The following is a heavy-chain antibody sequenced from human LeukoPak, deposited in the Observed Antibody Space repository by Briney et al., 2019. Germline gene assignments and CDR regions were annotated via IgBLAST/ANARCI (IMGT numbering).Heavy chain of an antibody. V-gene: IGHV3-48*03. CDR1: GFTFSSYE. Sequence: GGSLRLSCAASGFTFSSYEMNWVRQAPGHGLEWVSYISSIVSTPYYADSVKGRFTISRDNAKNSLYLQMNSLRAEDTAVYYCARGSYYGSGTHYGRNWFDPWGQGTLVTVSS. CDR2: ISSIVSTP. D-gene: IGHD3-10*01. CDR3: ARGSYYGSGTHYGRNWFDP. J-gene: IGHJ5*02.